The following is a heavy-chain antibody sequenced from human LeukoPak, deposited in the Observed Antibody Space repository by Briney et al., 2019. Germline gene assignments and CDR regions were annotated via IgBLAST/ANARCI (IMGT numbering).Heavy chain of an antibody. CDR2: ISSRGADR. D-gene: IGHD2-2*01. V-gene: IGHV3-21*06. Sequence: GGSLRLSCTASGFTFSSCSMNWVRQAPGKGLEWVSSISSRGADRYHADSVKGRFTISRDNAKNSLYLHMNSLRAEDTALYYCARDPPDCSSATCSAGGPDNYWGQGTLVTVSS. J-gene: IGHJ4*02. CDR3: ARDPPDCSSATCSAGGPDNY. CDR1: GFTFSSCS.